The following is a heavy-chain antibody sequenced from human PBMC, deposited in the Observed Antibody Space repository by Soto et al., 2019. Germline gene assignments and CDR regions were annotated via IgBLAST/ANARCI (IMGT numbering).Heavy chain of an antibody. V-gene: IGHV4-31*03. J-gene: IGHJ4*01. CDR3: ARVGEIIGDY. CDR1: GGSISSGGYY. Sequence: QVQLQESGPGLVKPSQTLSLICTVSGGSISSGGYYWSWIRQPPGKGLEWIGYIYYSGTTYYSPSLKSRVIMSVDTSKNQFSLKLSSVTAADTAVYYCARVGEIIGDYWGQGTLVTVSS. CDR2: IYYSGTT. D-gene: IGHD3-10*01.